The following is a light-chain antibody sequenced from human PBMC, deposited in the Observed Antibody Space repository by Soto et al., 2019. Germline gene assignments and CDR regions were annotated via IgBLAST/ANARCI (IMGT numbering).Light chain of an antibody. CDR1: SSNIGAGYD. CDR2: GNS. CDR3: QSYDSSLSGWG. Sequence: QSVLTQPPSVSGAPGQRVTISCTGSSSNIGAGYDVHWYQQLPGTAPKLLIYGNSNRPSGVPDRFSGSKSGTSASLAITGLQAEDEADYYCQSYDSSLSGWGFGGGTKGTVL. V-gene: IGLV1-40*01. J-gene: IGLJ3*02.